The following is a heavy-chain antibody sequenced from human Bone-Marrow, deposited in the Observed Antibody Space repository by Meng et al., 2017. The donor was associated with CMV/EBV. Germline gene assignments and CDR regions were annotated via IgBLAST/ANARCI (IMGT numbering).Heavy chain of an antibody. V-gene: IGHV3-74*01. D-gene: IGHD3-10*01. CDR2: INSDGSST. CDR3: ASNIWSTGGKDY. J-gene: IGHJ4*02. CDR1: GSTFSSYW. Sequence: VQLVGSGGGLVQPEGSLRLSCAGSGSTFSSYWMNWVRQAPGKGLVGVSRINSDGSSTSYADSVKGRFTISRDNAKNTLYLQMNSLRAEDTAVYYCASNIWSTGGKDYWGQGTLVTVSS.